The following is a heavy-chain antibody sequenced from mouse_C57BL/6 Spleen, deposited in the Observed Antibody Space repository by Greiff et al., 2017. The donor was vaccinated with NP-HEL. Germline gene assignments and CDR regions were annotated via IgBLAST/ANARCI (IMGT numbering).Heavy chain of an antibody. CDR2: INTYNGDT. Sequence: LVESGPELVKPGDSVKISCKASGYSFTGYFMNWVMQSHGTSLEWIGRINTYNGDTFYNQKFKGKATLTVDKSSSTAHMELRCMTSEDSAVYYCARKASVYFDDWGQGTTLTVAS. CDR3: ARKASVYFDD. CDR1: GYSFTGYF. D-gene: IGHD3-1*01. J-gene: IGHJ2*01. V-gene: IGHV1-20*01.